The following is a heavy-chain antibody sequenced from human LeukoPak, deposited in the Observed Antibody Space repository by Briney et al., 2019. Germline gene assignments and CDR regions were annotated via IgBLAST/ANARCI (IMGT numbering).Heavy chain of an antibody. J-gene: IGHJ2*01. CDR1: GFTFSSYS. CDR2: ISSSSSYI. Sequence: GGSLRLSCAASGFTFSSYSMNWARQAPGKGLEWVSSISSSSSYIYYADSVKGRFTISRDNAKNSLYLQMNSLRAEDTAVYYCARDRGGGTTPTGWYFDLWGRGTLVTVSS. D-gene: IGHD1-7*01. V-gene: IGHV3-21*01. CDR3: ARDRGGGTTPTGWYFDL.